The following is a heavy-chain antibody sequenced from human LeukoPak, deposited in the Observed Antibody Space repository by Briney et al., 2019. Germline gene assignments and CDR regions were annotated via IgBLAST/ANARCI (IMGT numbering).Heavy chain of an antibody. CDR2: IKQDGSEK. J-gene: IGHJ3*02. V-gene: IGHV3-7*01. D-gene: IGHD2-15*01. CDR3: AREEVEGAFDI. Sequence: QPGGSLRLSCAASGFTFSSYLMSWVRQAPGKGLEWVANIKQDGSEKYYVDSVKGRFTISRDNAKNSLYLQMNSLRAEDTAVYYCAREEVEGAFDIWGQGTMVTVSS. CDR1: GFTFSSYL.